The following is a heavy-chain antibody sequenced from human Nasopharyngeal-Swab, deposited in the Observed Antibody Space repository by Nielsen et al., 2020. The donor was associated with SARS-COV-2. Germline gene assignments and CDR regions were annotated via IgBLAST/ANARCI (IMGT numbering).Heavy chain of an antibody. CDR2: INHNERT. J-gene: IGHJ6*02. Sequence: SETLSLTCSVSGGSFNGFYWNWIRQAPGKGLEWIGEINHNERTNYNPSLKSRIAMLVDTPNNQVSLKVSSVSAGDTAVYYCARAGRVGDAYTGLDVWGQGTTVTVSS. CDR3: ARAGRVGDAYTGLDV. D-gene: IGHD5-24*01. V-gene: IGHV4-34*01. CDR1: GGSFNGFY.